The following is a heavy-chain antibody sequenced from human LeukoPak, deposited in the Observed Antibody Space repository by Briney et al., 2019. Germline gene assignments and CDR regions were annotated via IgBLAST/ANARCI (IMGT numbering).Heavy chain of an antibody. Sequence: GGSLRLSCVVSGFNFSNYWMNWVREAPRKGLEWVANIKHDGSEKYYVDSVKGRFSISRDNAKKSLYLQMNSLRAEDTAVYYCARALSHCLDYWGQGTLVTVSS. CDR2: IKHDGSEK. CDR1: GFNFSNYW. J-gene: IGHJ4*02. CDR3: ARALSHCLDY. V-gene: IGHV3-7*01. D-gene: IGHD3-16*01.